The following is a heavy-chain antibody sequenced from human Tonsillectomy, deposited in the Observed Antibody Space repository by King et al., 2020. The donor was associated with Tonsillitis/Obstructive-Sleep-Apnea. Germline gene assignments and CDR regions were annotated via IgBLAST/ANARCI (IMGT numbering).Heavy chain of an antibody. D-gene: IGHD3-10*01. J-gene: IGHJ4*02. CDR1: GYTFTGYY. Sequence: VQLVESGAEVKKPGASVKVSCTASGYTFTGYYMHWVRQAPGQGLEWMGWINPNSGGTKYAQKFQGRVTMTRDTSITTAYMELSSLRSDDTAVYYCARGDIWFGAIWGQGTLVTVSS. CDR3: ARGDIWFGAI. V-gene: IGHV1-2*02. CDR2: INPNSGGT.